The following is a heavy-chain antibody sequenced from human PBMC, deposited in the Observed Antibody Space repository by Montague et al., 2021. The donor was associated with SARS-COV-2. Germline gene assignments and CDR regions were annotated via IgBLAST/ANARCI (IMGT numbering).Heavy chain of an antibody. CDR1: GVSISSYY. D-gene: IGHD3-22*01. V-gene: IGHV4-59*08. CDR2: IYFSGST. Sequence: SETLSLTCTVSGVSISSYYWSWIRQPPGKGLEWIGCIYFSGSTNYNPSLKSRVTISVDTSKNQFSLKLSSVTAADTAVYYCARHGRFSVIVNTPRGAFDIWGQGTMVTVSP. J-gene: IGHJ3*02. CDR3: ARHGRFSVIVNTPRGAFDI.